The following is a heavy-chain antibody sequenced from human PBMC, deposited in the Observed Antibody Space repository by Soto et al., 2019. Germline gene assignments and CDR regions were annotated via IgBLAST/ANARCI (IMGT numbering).Heavy chain of an antibody. Sequence: QITLKESRLTLVKPTQTLTLTCSFSGFSLSTSGVGVGWIRQPPGKALEWLALIYWDDDKRYSPSLKSRLTINKDTSKYQVVLTMTNMDPVDTATYYCAPHAYYTSTSCYDYWGQGTLVTVSS. V-gene: IGHV2-5*02. CDR2: IYWDDDK. J-gene: IGHJ4*02. D-gene: IGHD2-2*01. CDR3: APHAYYTSTSCYDY. CDR1: GFSLSTSGVG.